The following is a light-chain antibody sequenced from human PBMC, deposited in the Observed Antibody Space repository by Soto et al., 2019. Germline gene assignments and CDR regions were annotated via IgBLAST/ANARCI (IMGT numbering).Light chain of an antibody. J-gene: IGLJ1*01. V-gene: IGLV2-8*01. CDR3: NAYAGSTDV. Sequence: QSVLTQPPSASGSPGQSVTISCTGTSSDVGGYNYVSWYQQHPGKAPKLMIYEVSKRPSGVPDRFSGSKSGNTASLTVSGRQAEDEADYYCNAYAGSTDVFGTGTKVTVL. CDR1: SSDVGGYNY. CDR2: EVS.